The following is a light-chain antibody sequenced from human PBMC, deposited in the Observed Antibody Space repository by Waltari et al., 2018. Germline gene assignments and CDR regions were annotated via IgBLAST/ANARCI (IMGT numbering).Light chain of an antibody. J-gene: IGKJ5*01. V-gene: IGKV1-39*01. CDR3: QQSYDAPPT. CDR1: QNVRTY. CDR2: SAS. Sequence: DIQMTQSPSSLSASVGDRVTITCRPSQNVRTYVNWYQQKPGKAPKLLIYSASTLQSDVPSRFSGSGSGTDFTLTISSLQPEDFDTYFCQQSYDAPPTFGQGTRLEI.